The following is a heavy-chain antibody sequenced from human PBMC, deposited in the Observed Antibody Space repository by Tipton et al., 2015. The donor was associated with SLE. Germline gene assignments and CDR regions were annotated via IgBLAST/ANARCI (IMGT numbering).Heavy chain of an antibody. CDR3: ASPSGDAATDY. CDR2: INQDGSEK. J-gene: IGHJ4*02. CDR1: GFTFSSYW. Sequence: SLRLSCAASGFTFSSYWMSWVRQAPGKGLEWVANINQDGSEKNYVDSVKGQFTIPRDNAKNSLYLQMNSLSPEDAAVYYCASPSGDAATDYWGQGTLVTVSS. V-gene: IGHV3-7*01. D-gene: IGHD5-18*01.